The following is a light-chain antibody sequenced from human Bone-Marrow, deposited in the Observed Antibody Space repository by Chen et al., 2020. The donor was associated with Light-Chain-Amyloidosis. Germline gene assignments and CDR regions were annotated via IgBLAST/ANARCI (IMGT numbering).Light chain of an antibody. CDR2: DNI. J-gene: IGLJ2*01. Sequence: SVLTQPPSVSAAPGQQVSLSCSGSSPNIGAHYVSWYQQLPGTSPKLLIYDNIKRPSGIPDRFSGSKSGTSATLGIAGLQTGDEADYYCATWDSDLSAVAFGGGTKLTVI. CDR3: ATWDSDLSAVA. V-gene: IGLV1-51*01. CDR1: SPNIGAHY.